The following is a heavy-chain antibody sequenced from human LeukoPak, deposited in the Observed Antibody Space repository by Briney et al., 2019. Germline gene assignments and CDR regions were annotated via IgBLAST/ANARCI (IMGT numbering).Heavy chain of an antibody. J-gene: IGHJ5*02. CDR2: INPNSGGT. Sequence: ASVKVTCKASEYTFTGYYMHWVRQAPGQGLEWMGWINPNSGGTNYAQKFQGRVTMTRDTSISTAYMELSRLRSDDTAVYYCARDFSNPILWFGENNWFDPWGQGTLVTVSS. CDR1: EYTFTGYY. CDR3: ARDFSNPILWFGENNWFDP. D-gene: IGHD3-10*01. V-gene: IGHV1-2*02.